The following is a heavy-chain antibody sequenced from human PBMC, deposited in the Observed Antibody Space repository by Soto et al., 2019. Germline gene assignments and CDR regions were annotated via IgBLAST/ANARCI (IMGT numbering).Heavy chain of an antibody. CDR1: GFPFSDYY. D-gene: IGHD2-21*01. J-gene: IGHJ4*02. CDR2: ISPKSTYR. V-gene: IGHV3-11*06. CDR3: VRGGGGGLFEH. Sequence: VGSLRLSCPTSGFPFSDYYMSWIRQAPGKGLEWLSHISPKSTYRNYADSVKGRFTISRDNTKSSLFLQMNSLGVEDTAVYYCVRGGGGGLFEHWGQGVLVTVSS.